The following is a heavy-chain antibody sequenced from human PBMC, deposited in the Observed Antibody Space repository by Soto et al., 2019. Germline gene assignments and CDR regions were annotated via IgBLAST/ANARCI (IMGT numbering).Heavy chain of an antibody. D-gene: IGHD2-15*01. V-gene: IGHV4-4*02. Sequence: SETLSLTCAVSSVSISSSDWWSWVRQPPGKGLEWIGEVYHSGSTNYSPSLRSRVTISVDKSKNQFSLKLTSVTAADTAVYYCARARDRKWSHDAFDIWGQGTLVTVSS. CDR3: ARARDRKWSHDAFDI. J-gene: IGHJ3*02. CDR2: VYHSGST. CDR1: SVSISSSDW.